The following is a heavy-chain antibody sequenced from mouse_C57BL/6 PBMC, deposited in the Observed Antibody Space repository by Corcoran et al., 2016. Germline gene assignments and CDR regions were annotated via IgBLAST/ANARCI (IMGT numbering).Heavy chain of an antibody. CDR2: IYPGDGDT. D-gene: IGHD1-1*01. J-gene: IGHJ4*01. V-gene: IGHV1-80*01. CDR3: AYGSSPYYAMDY. Sequence: QVQLQQSGAELVKPGASVKISCKASGYAFSSYWMNWVKQRPGKGLEWIGQIYPGDGDTNYNGKFKGKATLTADKSSSTAYMQLSGLTSEDSAVYFCAYGSSPYYAMDYWGQGTSVTVSS. CDR1: GYAFSSYW.